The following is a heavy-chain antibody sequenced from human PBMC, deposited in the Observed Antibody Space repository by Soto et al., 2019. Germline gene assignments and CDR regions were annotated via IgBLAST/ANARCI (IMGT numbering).Heavy chain of an antibody. CDR2: INPSARSA. D-gene: IGHD1-1*01. CDR3: ARDNSAANGVLDD. CDR1: GYTFTNYY. J-gene: IGHJ4*02. Sequence: GASVKVSCKASGYTFTNYYLHWVRQAPGQGLEWVGMINPSARSASYAQKLRGRLTMDRDTSTTTVYMELSRLTFEDTAVYFCARDNSAANGVLDDWGQGTMVTVSS. V-gene: IGHV1-46*04.